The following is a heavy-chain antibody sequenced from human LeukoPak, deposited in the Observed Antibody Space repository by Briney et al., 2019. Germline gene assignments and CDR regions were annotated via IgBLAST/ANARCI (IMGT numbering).Heavy chain of an antibody. D-gene: IGHD3-22*01. J-gene: IGHJ4*02. CDR3: ARGLDYYDSSCYYHHYFDY. CDR1: VGSISSYY. Sequence: SEGLSLTCTDSVGSISSYYWSWMRQPPGRGVEWIGYIYYSGSTIYNPSLKNRVTISVDTSKNQFSLKLSSVSAADTALYYCARGLDYYDSSCYYHHYFDYWGQGTLVTVSS. CDR2: IYYSGST. V-gene: IGHV4-59*01.